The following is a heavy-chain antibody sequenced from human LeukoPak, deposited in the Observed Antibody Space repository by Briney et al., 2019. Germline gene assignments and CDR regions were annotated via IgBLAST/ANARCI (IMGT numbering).Heavy chain of an antibody. J-gene: IGHJ4*02. CDR3: AKDRAGYGNFDY. D-gene: IGHD5-24*01. CDR1: GFTFSSHA. V-gene: IGHV3-23*01. CDR2: ISGSGGST. Sequence: GGSLRLSCAASGFTFSSHAMSWVRQAPGKGLEWVSAISGSGGSTYYADSVKGRFTISRDNSKNTLYLQMNSLRAEDTAVYYCAKDRAGYGNFDYWGQGTLVTVSS.